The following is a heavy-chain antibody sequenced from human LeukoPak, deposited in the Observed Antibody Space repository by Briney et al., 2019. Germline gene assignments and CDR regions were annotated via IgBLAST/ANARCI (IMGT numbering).Heavy chain of an antibody. CDR2: IYYSGTT. Sequence: SETLSLTCTVSGGSISSSSYYWGWIRQPPGKGLEWIGIIYYSGTTYYNPSLKSRVTISIDTSKNQFSLKVNSVTAADTAVYFCARRGGPPARNWFDSWGQGTLVTVSS. V-gene: IGHV4-39*01. CDR3: ARRGGPPARNWFDS. D-gene: IGHD3-10*01. J-gene: IGHJ5*01. CDR1: GGSISSSSYY.